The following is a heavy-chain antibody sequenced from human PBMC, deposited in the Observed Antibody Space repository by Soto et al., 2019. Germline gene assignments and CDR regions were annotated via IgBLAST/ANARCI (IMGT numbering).Heavy chain of an antibody. J-gene: IGHJ4*02. CDR1: GFTFSSYW. V-gene: IGHV3-7*01. CDR3: ARDMIVATIESTHFDY. D-gene: IGHD5-12*01. Sequence: PGGSLRLSCAASGFTFSSYWMSWVRQAPGKGLEWVANIKQDGSEKYYVDSVKGRFTISRDNAKNSLYLQMNSLRAEDTAVYYCARDMIVATIESTHFDYWGQGTLVTVSS. CDR2: IKQDGSEK.